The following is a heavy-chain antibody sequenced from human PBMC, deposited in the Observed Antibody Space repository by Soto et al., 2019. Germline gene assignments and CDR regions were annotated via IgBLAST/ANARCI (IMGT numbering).Heavy chain of an antibody. J-gene: IGHJ4*02. D-gene: IGHD2-2*01. CDR1: GFTFSSYA. CDR2: ISGSGGST. CDR3: ANLVVVAAAIANTIDY. Sequence: GGSLRLSCAASGFTFSSYAMSWVRQAPGKGLEWVSAISGSGGSTYYADSVKGRFTISRGNSKNTLYLQMNSLRAEDTAVYYCANLVVVAAAIANTIDYWGQGTLVTVSS. V-gene: IGHV3-23*01.